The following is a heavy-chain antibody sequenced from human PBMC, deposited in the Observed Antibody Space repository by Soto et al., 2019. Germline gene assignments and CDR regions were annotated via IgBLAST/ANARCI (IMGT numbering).Heavy chain of an antibody. Sequence: QVRLVQSGAEVKKPGSSVKVSRKASETLGDYETISARQAPGQGLGWMVGIFPTFGAANYAQQFQGRVTLTADESTRTVYMEVNSLRSEDTAVYFCARVEGRGFIANWGQGTQVIVSS. CDR3: ARVEGRGFIAN. D-gene: IGHD2-15*01. J-gene: IGHJ4*02. CDR2: IFPTFGAA. V-gene: IGHV1-69*01. CDR1: ETLGDYE.